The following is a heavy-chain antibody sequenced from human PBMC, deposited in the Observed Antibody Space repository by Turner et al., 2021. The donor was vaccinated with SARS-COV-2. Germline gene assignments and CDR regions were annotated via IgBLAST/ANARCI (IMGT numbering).Heavy chain of an antibody. CDR3: ARETADSGSYQDWYFDL. D-gene: IGHD1-26*01. CDR1: GCSISSSSYY. CDR2: IYYSGST. J-gene: IGHJ2*01. Sequence: QLQLQEPGPGLVKPSETLSLTCTVSGCSISSSSYYWGWIRQPPGKGLEWIGSIYYSGSTYYNPSLKSRVTISVDTSKNQVYLKLSSVTAADTAVYYCARETADSGSYQDWYFDLWGRGTLVTVSS. V-gene: IGHV4-39*02.